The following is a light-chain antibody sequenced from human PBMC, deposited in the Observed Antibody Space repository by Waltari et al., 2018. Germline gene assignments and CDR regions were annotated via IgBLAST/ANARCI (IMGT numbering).Light chain of an antibody. J-gene: IGLJ3*02. CDR3: TSYAGGNNLGV. V-gene: IGLV2-8*01. Sequence: QSALTQPPSASGSPGQSITISCTGTSSDVGGSNYVSWYQQYPGEAPKLIIYEINKRPSGAPHRCSGSKSGNTASLTVSGLQAEDEADYYCTSYAGGNNLGVFGGGTKVTVL. CDR2: EIN. CDR1: SSDVGGSNY.